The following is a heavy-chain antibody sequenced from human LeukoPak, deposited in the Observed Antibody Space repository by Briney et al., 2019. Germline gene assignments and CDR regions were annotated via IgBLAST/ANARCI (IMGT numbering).Heavy chain of an antibody. Sequence: PSETLSLTCTVSGGSISSYYWSWIRQPPGKGLEWIGYIYYSGSTNYNPSLKSRVTISVGTSKNQFSLKLSSVTAADTAVYYCARHGRWRARDNWFDPWGQGTLVTVSS. CDR3: ARHGRWRARDNWFDP. CDR2: IYYSGST. J-gene: IGHJ5*02. CDR1: GGSISSYY. V-gene: IGHV4-59*08. D-gene: IGHD4-23*01.